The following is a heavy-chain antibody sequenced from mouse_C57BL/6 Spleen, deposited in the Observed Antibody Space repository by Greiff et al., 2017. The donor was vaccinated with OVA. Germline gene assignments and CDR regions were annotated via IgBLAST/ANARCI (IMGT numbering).Heavy chain of an antibody. D-gene: IGHD1-1*02. V-gene: IGHV1-50*01. J-gene: IGHJ3*01. CDR2: IDPSDSYT. CDR3: GREVASWFAY. Sequence: QVQLQQPGAELVKPGASVKLSCKASGYTFTSYWMQWVKQRPGQGLEWIGEIDPSDSYTNYNQKFKGKATLTVDTSSSTAYMQLSSLTSEDSAVFYCGREVASWFAYWGQGTLVTVSA. CDR1: GYTFTSYW.